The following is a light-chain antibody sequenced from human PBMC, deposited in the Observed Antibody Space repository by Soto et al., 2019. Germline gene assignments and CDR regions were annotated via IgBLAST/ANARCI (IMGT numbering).Light chain of an antibody. CDR2: EVS. V-gene: IGLV2-14*01. CDR1: SSDVGGYNF. J-gene: IGLJ1*01. CDR3: SSYTSSTTLPYV. Sequence: QSALTQPASVSGSPGQSITISCTGTSSDVGGYNFVSWSQQHPGKAPKLMIYEVSNRPSGVSYRVSGSKSGNTASLTISGLQAEDEADYYCSSYTSSTTLPYVFGTGTKLTVL.